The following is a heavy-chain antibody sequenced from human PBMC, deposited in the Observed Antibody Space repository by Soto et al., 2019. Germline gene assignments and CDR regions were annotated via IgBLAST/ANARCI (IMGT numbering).Heavy chain of an antibody. D-gene: IGHD6-13*01. CDR2: IYYSGST. CDR1: CGSISSSSYY. J-gene: IGHJ6*02. Sequence: PSETLSLTCTVSCGSISSSSYYWGWIRQPPGKGLEWIGSIYYSGSTYYNPSLKSRVTISVDTSKNQLSLKLSSVTAADTAVYYCARPRAAAAGPGYGMDVWGQGTTVTVSS. V-gene: IGHV4-39*01. CDR3: ARPRAAAAGPGYGMDV.